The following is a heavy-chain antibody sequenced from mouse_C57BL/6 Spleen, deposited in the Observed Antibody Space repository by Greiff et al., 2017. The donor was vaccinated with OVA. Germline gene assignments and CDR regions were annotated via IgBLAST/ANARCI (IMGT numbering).Heavy chain of an antibody. CDR1: GFTFSDYY. J-gene: IGHJ1*03. CDR3: ARRYYGSSYDWYFDV. Sequence: EVKVVESGGGLVQPGGSLKLSCAASGFTFSDYYMYWVRQTPEKRLEWVAYISNGGGSTYYPDTVKGRFTISRDNAKNTLYLQMSRLKSEDTAMYYCARRYYGSSYDWYFDVWGTGTTGTVSS. CDR2: ISNGGGST. V-gene: IGHV5-12*01. D-gene: IGHD1-1*01.